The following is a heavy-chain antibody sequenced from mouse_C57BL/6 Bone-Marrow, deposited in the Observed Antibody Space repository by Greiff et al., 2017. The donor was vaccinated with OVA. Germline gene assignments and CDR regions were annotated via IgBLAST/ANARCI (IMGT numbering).Heavy chain of an antibody. CDR2: IYPRDGST. CDR1: GYTFTDHT. Sequence: VQLQQSDAELVKPGASVKISCKVSGYTFTDHTIHWMKQRPEQGLEWIGYIYPRDGSTKYNEKFKGKATLTADKSSSTAYMQLNSLTSEDSAVYFCARGEGYYGNYGGYFDYWGQGTTLTVSS. V-gene: IGHV1-78*01. D-gene: IGHD2-1*01. CDR3: ARGEGYYGNYGGYFDY. J-gene: IGHJ2*01.